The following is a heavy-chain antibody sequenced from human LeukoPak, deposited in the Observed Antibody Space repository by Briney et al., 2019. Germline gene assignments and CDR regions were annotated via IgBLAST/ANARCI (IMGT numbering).Heavy chain of an antibody. Sequence: GGSLRLSCAASGLPNNVWMSWFRQAPGKGLVRVATIKYDGSERYYVDSVKGRFTISRDNATISVYLQMNSLRAEDTAVYYCASQQDLEYSLSSGGYYFDSWGQGIQVTVSS. CDR3: ASQQDLEYSLSSGGYYFDS. V-gene: IGHV3-7*01. J-gene: IGHJ4*02. D-gene: IGHD5/OR15-5a*01. CDR1: GLPNNVW. CDR2: IKYDGSER.